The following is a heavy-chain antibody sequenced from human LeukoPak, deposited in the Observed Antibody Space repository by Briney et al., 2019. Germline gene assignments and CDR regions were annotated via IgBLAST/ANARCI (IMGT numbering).Heavy chain of an antibody. CDR3: ARDQDFGVVIAAFDI. J-gene: IGHJ3*02. Sequence: PGRSLRLSCAASGFTFDDYAMHWVRQAPGKGLEWVSGISWNSGSIGYADSVKGRFTISRDNAKNSLYLQMNSLRAEDTAVYYCARDQDFGVVIAAFDIWGQGTMVTVSS. V-gene: IGHV3-9*01. CDR1: GFTFDDYA. CDR2: ISWNSGSI. D-gene: IGHD3-3*01.